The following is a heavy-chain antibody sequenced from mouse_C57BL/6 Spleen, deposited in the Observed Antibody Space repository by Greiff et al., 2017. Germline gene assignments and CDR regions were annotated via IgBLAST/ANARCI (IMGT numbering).Heavy chain of an antibody. D-gene: IGHD3-2*02. Sequence: VQLQQPGAELVMPGASVKLSCKASGYTFTSYWMHWVKQRPGQGLEWIGEIDPSDSYTNYNQKFKGKSTLTVDKSSSTAYMQLSSLTSEDSAVYYCARSRGTAQATGGYYAMDYWGQGTSVTVPS. CDR1: GYTFTSYW. CDR3: ARSRGTAQATGGYYAMDY. J-gene: IGHJ4*01. CDR2: IDPSDSYT. V-gene: IGHV1-69*01.